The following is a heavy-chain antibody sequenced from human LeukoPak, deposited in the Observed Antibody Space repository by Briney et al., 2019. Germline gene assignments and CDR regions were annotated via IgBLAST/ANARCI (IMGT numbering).Heavy chain of an antibody. CDR1: GFTFSSYA. J-gene: IGHJ4*02. V-gene: IGHV3-30-3*01. CDR2: KSYDGSNK. CDR3: ARGGIVVVPAAMLWFDY. Sequence: GGSLRLSCAASGFTFSSYAMHWVRQAPGKGLEWVAVKSYDGSNKYYVDSVKGRFTISRDNSKNTLYLQMNSLRAEDTAVYYCARGGIVVVPAAMLWFDYWGQGTLVTVSS. D-gene: IGHD2-2*01.